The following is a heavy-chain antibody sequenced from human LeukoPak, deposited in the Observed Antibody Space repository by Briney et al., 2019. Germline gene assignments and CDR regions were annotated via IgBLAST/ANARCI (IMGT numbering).Heavy chain of an antibody. D-gene: IGHD1-26*01. Sequence: SETLSLTCAVYGGSLRGYYWSWIRQPPGKGLEWIGEINHSGSTNYNPSLKSRVTISVDTSKNQFSLKLSSVTAADTAVYYCARRRSGSYLSWFDPWGQGTLVTVSS. V-gene: IGHV4-34*01. CDR3: ARRRSGSYLSWFDP. J-gene: IGHJ5*02. CDR1: GGSLRGYY. CDR2: INHSGST.